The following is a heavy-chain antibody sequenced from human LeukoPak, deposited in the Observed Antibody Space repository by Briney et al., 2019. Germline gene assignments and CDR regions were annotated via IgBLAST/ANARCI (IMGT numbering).Heavy chain of an antibody. V-gene: IGHV3-23*01. CDR3: AKGGIYYYDIGGYFFDY. CDR2: ISGSGGST. Sequence: GGSLRLSCAASGVALSSYAMSWVRQAPGKGLEWVSGISGSGGSTYYADSVKGRFTISRDISKNTLYLQMNSLRAEDTAVYYCAKGGIYYYDIGGYFFDYWGQGTLVTVSS. D-gene: IGHD3-22*01. J-gene: IGHJ4*02. CDR1: GVALSSYA.